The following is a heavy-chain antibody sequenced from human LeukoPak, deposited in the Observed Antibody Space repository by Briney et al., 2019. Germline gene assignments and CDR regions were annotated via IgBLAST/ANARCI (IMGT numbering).Heavy chain of an antibody. CDR3: ARDPNGDYVGAFEM. D-gene: IGHD4-17*01. V-gene: IGHV3-23*01. Sequence: HPGGSLRLSWAAAGFTFSNYAMIWVRQAPGRVLEWGSAIRSGGGGTLYADSVKGRFTISRDNSKNTLFLQMNNMRAEDTAVYYCARDPNGDYVGAFEMWGPGTKVTVS. CDR2: IRSGGGGT. CDR1: GFTFSNYA. J-gene: IGHJ3*02.